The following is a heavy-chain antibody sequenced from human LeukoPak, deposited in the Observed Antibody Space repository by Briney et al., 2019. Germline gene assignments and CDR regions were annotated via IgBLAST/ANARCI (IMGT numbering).Heavy chain of an antibody. CDR2: IYYSGST. CDR1: GGSISSYY. D-gene: IGHD7-27*01. CDR3: ARQTGSVSDY. V-gene: IGHV4-59*01. Sequence: PSETLSLTCTVSGGSISSYYWSWIRQPPGKGLEWIGYIYYSGSTNYNPSLKSRVTISVDTSKNQFSLKLSSVTAADTAVYYCARQTGSVSDYWGQETLVTVSS. J-gene: IGHJ4*02.